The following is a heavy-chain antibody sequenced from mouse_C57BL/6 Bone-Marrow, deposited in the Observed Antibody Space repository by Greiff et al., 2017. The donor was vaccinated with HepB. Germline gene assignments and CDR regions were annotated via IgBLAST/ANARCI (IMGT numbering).Heavy chain of an antibody. CDR3: AEDYYGSSPWFAC. D-gene: IGHD1-1*01. V-gene: IGHV1-82*01. CDR1: GYAFSSSW. CDR2: IYPGDGDT. Sequence: QVQLQQSGPELVKPGASVKISCKASGYAFSSSWMNWVKQRPGKGLEWIGRIYPGDGDTNYNGKFKGKATLTADKSSSTAYMQLSSLTSEDSAVYFCAEDYYGSSPWFACWGQGTLVTVSA. J-gene: IGHJ3*01.